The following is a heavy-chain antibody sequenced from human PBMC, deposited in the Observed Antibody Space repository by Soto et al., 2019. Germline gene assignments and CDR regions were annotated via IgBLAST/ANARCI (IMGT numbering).Heavy chain of an antibody. J-gene: IGHJ4*02. CDR1: GFTFSSYA. CDR2: ISGSGGST. D-gene: IGHD6-13*01. CDR3: AKTPLRGIIAAAGIPGY. Sequence: GGSLRLSCAASGFTFSSYAMSWVRQAPGKGLEWVSAISGSGGSTYYADSVKGRFTISRDNSKNTLYLQMNSLRAEDTAVYYCAKTPLRGIIAAAGIPGYWGQGTLLTVSS. V-gene: IGHV3-23*01.